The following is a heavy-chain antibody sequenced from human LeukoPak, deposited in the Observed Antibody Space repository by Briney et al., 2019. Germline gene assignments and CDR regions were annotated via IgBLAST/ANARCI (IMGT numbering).Heavy chain of an antibody. CDR1: GFTSGIYA. J-gene: IGHJ4*02. D-gene: IGHD5/OR15-5a*01. CDR2: FSGGGDS. Sequence: GGSLRLSCAASGFTSGIYAVSWVRQAPGKGLEWVSAFSGGGDSFYADSVKGRFTISRDNSKNTLYLQMNSLRAEDTAVYYCASLYRDYWGQGTLVTVSS. CDR3: ASLYRDY. V-gene: IGHV3-23*01.